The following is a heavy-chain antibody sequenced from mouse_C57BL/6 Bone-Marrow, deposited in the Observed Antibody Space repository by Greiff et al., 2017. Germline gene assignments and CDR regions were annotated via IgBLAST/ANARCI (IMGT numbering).Heavy chain of an antibody. Sequence: VQLQESGAELVRPGASVKLSCKASGYTFTDYYINWVKRRPGQGLEWIARIYPGSGNTYYNEKFKGKATLTAEKSSSTAYMQLSSLTSEDSAVYFCARSPITTLDYWGQGTTLTVSS. CDR3: ARSPITTLDY. CDR1: GYTFTDYY. V-gene: IGHV1-76*01. J-gene: IGHJ2*01. CDR2: IYPGSGNT. D-gene: IGHD1-1*01.